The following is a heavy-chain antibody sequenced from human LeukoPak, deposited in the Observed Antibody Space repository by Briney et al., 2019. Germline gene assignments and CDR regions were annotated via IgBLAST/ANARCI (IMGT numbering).Heavy chain of an antibody. J-gene: IGHJ4*02. CDR3: ARRPGSSRYY. D-gene: IGHD2-2*01. CDR2: IYYSGSS. Sequence: SETLSLTCTVSGGSISSSSYYWGWIRQPPGKGREWIASIYYSGSSYYNPSLKGRVTISVDTSKNQSSLKLSSVTAADTAVYYWARRPGSSRYYWGQGTLVTVSS. CDR1: GGSISSSSYY. V-gene: IGHV4-39*01.